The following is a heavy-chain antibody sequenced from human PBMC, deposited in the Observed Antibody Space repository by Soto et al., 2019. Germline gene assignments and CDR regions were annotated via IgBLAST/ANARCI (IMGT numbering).Heavy chain of an antibody. D-gene: IGHD3-3*01. CDR3: ASSTEYYASLVSEYFQN. Sequence: ASVKVSCKASRYGFTTHSMHWVRQAPGKRLEWMGLINAGNGNTQYSQQFPGRVTITRDTSASTAYMELSRLISEDTAVYYCASSTEYYASLVSEYFQNWGQGALVTVSS. V-gene: IGHV1-3*01. J-gene: IGHJ1*01. CDR2: INAGNGNT. CDR1: RYGFTTHS.